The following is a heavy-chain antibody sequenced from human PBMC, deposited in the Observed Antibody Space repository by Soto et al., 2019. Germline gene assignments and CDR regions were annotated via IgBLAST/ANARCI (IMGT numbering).Heavy chain of an antibody. CDR1: GFTFSSYA. V-gene: IGHV3-23*01. CDR3: AMDSSSSPTRIWFDP. J-gene: IGHJ5*02. Sequence: GGSLRLSCAASGFTFSSYAMSWVRQAPGKGLEWVSAISGSGGSTYYADSVKGRFTISRDNSKNTLYLQMNSLRAEDTAVYYCAMDSSSSPTRIWFDPWGQGTLVTVSS. D-gene: IGHD6-6*01. CDR2: ISGSGGST.